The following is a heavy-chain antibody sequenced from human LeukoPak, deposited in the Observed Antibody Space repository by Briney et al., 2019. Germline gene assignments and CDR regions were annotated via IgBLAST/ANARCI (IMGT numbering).Heavy chain of an antibody. Sequence: GGSLRLSCAASGFTFSSYAMSWVRQAPGKGLEWVANIKQDGSEKYYVDSVKGRFTISRDNAKNSLYLQVNSLRAEDTAVYYCARVGAGYSSSWYVGATYNDAFDIWGQGTMVTVSS. J-gene: IGHJ3*02. CDR2: IKQDGSEK. V-gene: IGHV3-7*01. CDR1: GFTFSSYA. D-gene: IGHD6-13*01. CDR3: ARVGAGYSSSWYVGATYNDAFDI.